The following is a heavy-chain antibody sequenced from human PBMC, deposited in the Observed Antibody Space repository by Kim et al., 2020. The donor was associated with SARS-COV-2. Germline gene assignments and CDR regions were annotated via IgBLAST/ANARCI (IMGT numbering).Heavy chain of an antibody. V-gene: IGHV3-23*01. J-gene: IGHJ4*02. Sequence: GGSLRLSCAASGFTFSSYAMSWVRQAPGKGLEWVSAISGSGGSTYYADSVKGRFTISRDNSKNTLYLQMNSLRAEDTAVYYCAKVSSEGVDIVATPYFDYWGQGTLVTVSS. CDR3: AKVSSEGVDIVATPYFDY. CDR1: GFTFSSYA. CDR2: ISGSGGST. D-gene: IGHD5-12*01.